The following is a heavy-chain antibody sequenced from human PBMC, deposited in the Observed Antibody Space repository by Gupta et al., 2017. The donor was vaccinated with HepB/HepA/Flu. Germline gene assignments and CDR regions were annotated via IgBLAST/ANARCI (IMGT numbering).Heavy chain of an antibody. D-gene: IGHD3-22*01. J-gene: IGHJ4*02. V-gene: IGHV4-34*01. CDR3: ASGHDSSGYPTRYYFDY. Sequence: QVQLQQWGAGLLKPSETLSLTCAVYGGSFSGYYWSWIRQPPGKGLEWIGEINHSGSTNYNPSLKSRVTISVDTSKNQFSLKLSSVTAADTAVYYCASGHDSSGYPTRYYFDYWGQGTLVTVSS. CDR2: INHSGST. CDR1: GGSFSGYY.